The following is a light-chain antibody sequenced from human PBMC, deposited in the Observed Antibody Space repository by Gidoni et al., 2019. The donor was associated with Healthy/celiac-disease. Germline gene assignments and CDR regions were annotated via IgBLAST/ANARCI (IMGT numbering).Light chain of an antibody. CDR2: GAS. J-gene: IGKJ1*01. CDR3: QQYGSSAWT. CDR1: HSFSSSY. Sequence: EIVLTQSPGTLSLSPGERATLSCRASHSFSSSYLAWYQQKPGQAPRLLIYGASSRATGIPDRFSGSGSGTDFTLTISRLEPEDFAVYYCQQYGSSAWTFGQGTKVEIK. V-gene: IGKV3-20*01.